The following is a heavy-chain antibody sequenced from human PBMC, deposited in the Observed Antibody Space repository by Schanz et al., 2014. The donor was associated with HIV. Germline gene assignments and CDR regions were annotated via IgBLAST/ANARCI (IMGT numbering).Heavy chain of an antibody. CDR2: ISWNSDSK. V-gene: IGHV3-9*01. CDR3: ARGGLRWHPEWLDY. D-gene: IGHD4-17*01. CDR1: GFIFDDYA. J-gene: IGHJ4*02. Sequence: EVQLVESGGGLVQPGRSLRLSCAASGFIFDDYAMHWARQAPGKGLEWVSGISWNSDSKGYADSVKGRFTISRDNAKNSLYLQMNSLRAEDTAVYYCARGGLRWHPEWLDYWGQGTLVTVSS.